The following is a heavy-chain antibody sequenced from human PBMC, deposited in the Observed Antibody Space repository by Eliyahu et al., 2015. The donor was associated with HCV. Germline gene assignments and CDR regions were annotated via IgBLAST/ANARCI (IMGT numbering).Heavy chain of an antibody. CDR1: GFTFRSYG. Sequence: QVQLVESGGGVVQPGRSLRLSCAASGFTFRSYGMHWVRQAPGKGLEWVAVISYEGRNKDYADSVKGRFTISRDNSKNTLYLQMNSLRVEDTAVYYCAKDSWDLPEGMLDFWGQGTLVTVSS. J-gene: IGHJ4*02. V-gene: IGHV3-30*18. CDR3: AKDSWDLPEGMLDF. CDR2: ISYEGRNK. D-gene: IGHD1-26*01.